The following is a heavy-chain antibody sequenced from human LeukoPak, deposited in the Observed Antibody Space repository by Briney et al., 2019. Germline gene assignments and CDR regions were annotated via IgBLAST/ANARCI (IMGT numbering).Heavy chain of an antibody. CDR3: AKEVSSYYDFWSGQADAFDI. D-gene: IGHD3-3*01. Sequence: GGSLRLSCAASGFTFSSYGMHWVRQAPGKGLEWVSAISGSGGSTYYADSVKGRFTISRDNSKNTLYLQMNSLRAEDTAVYYCAKEVSSYYDFWSGQADAFDIWGQGTMVTVSS. CDR1: GFTFSSYG. J-gene: IGHJ3*02. CDR2: ISGSGGST. V-gene: IGHV3-23*01.